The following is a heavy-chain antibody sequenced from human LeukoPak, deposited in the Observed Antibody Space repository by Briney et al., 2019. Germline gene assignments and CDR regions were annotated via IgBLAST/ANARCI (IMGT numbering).Heavy chain of an antibody. D-gene: IGHD2-15*01. Sequence: PSETLSLTCSVAGASIRSDYWSWTRQPAGKGLEWIGRIYGSGSTNYNPSFKGRVTVTLDTSKNQFSLNVTSVTAADTAVYYCAKSAMAGGNWFDPWGQGTLVTVSS. CDR3: AKSAMAGGNWFDP. CDR2: IYGSGST. CDR1: GASIRSDY. J-gene: IGHJ5*02. V-gene: IGHV4-4*07.